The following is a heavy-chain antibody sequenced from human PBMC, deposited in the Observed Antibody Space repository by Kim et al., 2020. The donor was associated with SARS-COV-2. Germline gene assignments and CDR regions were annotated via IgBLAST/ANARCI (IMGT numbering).Heavy chain of an antibody. CDR3: ARLQYSRGWQGFDC. CDR1: SGSITETDW. J-gene: IGHJ4*02. Sequence: SETLSLTCTVSSGSITETDWWSLVRQPPGKGLEWIADIYDSGRINYNLSLKSRVSMSIDRSKSQFSLRLSSVSAADTAVYYCARLQYSRGWQGFDCWGQGALVTVSS. D-gene: IGHD6-19*01. CDR2: IYDSGRI. V-gene: IGHV4-4*02.